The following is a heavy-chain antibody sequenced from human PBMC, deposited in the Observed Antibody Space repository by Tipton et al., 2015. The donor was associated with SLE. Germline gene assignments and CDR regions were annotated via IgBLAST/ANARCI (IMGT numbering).Heavy chain of an antibody. V-gene: IGHV4-59*01. CDR2: ISHSGSA. D-gene: IGHD3-10*01. J-gene: IGHJ4*02. CDR3: ARVGSGVDY. CDR1: GGSIRGYY. Sequence: TLSLTCTVSGGSIRGYYWSWIRQPPGNGLEWIGCISHSGSAIYNPSLKSRVTISIDTSKNQVSLKVSSVTAADTAIYYCARVGSGVDYWGQGTLVTVSS.